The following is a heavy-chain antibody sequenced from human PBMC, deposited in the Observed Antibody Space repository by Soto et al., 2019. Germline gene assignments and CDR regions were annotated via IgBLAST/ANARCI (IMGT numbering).Heavy chain of an antibody. D-gene: IGHD3-3*01. V-gene: IGHV1-18*01. CDR2: ISAYNGNT. CDR3: ASVVTIFGVVIIPDHYSMAV. Sequence: ASVKVSCKASGYTFTSYGVSWVRQAPGQGLEWMGWISAYNGNTNYAQKLQGRVTMTTDTSTSTAYMELRSLRSDDTAVYYCASVVTIFGVVIIPDHYSMAVWGQGTTVTVSS. CDR1: GYTFTSYG. J-gene: IGHJ6*02.